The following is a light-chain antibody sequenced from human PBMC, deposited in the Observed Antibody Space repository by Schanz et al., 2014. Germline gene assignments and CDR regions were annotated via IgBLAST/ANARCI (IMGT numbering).Light chain of an antibody. J-gene: IGKJ4*01. CDR1: QSVSSY. Sequence: EIVMTQSPATLSVSPGERATLSCRASQSVSSYLAWYQQKPGQAPRLLIYDASNRATGIPARFSGSGSGTDFTLTITGLESEDFAVYYCQQRYDWPLTFGGGTKVEIK. CDR3: QQRYDWPLT. CDR2: DAS. V-gene: IGKV3-11*01.